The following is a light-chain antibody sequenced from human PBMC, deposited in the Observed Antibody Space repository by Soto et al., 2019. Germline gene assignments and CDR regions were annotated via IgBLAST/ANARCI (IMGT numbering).Light chain of an antibody. CDR2: GAS. V-gene: IGKV3-15*01. CDR3: QQYGTSPRT. Sequence: EIVMTQSPATLSVSPGERATLSCRASQSVSSKLAWYQQKSGQAPRLLIYGASTRATGIPARFSGSGSGTDFTLTISRLEPEDFAVYYCQQYGTSPRTFGQGTKVDI. J-gene: IGKJ1*01. CDR1: QSVSSK.